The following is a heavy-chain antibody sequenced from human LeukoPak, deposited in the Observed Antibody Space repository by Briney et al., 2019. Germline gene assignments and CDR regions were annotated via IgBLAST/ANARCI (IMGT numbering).Heavy chain of an antibody. CDR3: AKEAYNYKWQWFDP. Sequence: GGSLRLSCAASGFTFSPFAMNWVRQAPGKGLEWVSSISGGGGIIYYAESVKGRFTISRDDSKNTLYLQMNSLRVEDKAVYYCAKEAYNYKWQWFDPWGQGTLVTVSS. D-gene: IGHD1-1*01. V-gene: IGHV3-23*01. J-gene: IGHJ5*02. CDR1: GFTFSPFA. CDR2: ISGGGGII.